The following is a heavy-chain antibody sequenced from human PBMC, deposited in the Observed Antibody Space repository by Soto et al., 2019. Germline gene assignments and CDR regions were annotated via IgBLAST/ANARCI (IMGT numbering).Heavy chain of an antibody. J-gene: IGHJ4*02. D-gene: IGHD3-9*01. CDR3: AREGRMPTIPLYYFDY. Sequence: GASVKVSCKASADTFSNYAITWLRQAPGRGLEWMGWIIPLFGAANYAQKFQGRVTFTADDSTSTAYMELNSLRSEDTDIYFCAREGRMPTIPLYYFDYWGQGSLVTVS. V-gene: IGHV1-69*13. CDR1: ADTFSNYA. CDR2: IIPLFGAA.